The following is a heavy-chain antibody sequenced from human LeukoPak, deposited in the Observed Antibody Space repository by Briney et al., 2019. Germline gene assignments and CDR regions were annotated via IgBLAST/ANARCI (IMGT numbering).Heavy chain of an antibody. CDR3: ARAYSSSWYQFDY. D-gene: IGHD6-13*01. Sequence: ASVKVSCKATGYTFTSYAMHWVRQAPGQRLEWMGWINAGNGNTKYSHEFQGRVTITRDTSASTAYMELSSLRSEDMAVYYCARAYSSSWYQFDYWGQGTLVTVSS. CDR2: INAGNGNT. V-gene: IGHV1-3*03. CDR1: GYTFTSYA. J-gene: IGHJ4*02.